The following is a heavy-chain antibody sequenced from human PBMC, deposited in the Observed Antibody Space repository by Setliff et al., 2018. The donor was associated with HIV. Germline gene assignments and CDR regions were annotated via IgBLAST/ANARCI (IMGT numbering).Heavy chain of an antibody. Sequence: PGGSLRLSCTASGFTFGDYAMSWVRQAPGKGLEWVGFIRSKAYGGTTEYAASVKGRFTISRDDSKSIAYLQMNSLKTEDTAVYYCTRGGITTVTTPHGYGAFDIWGQGTMVTVSS. J-gene: IGHJ3*02. CDR2: IRSKAYGGTT. D-gene: IGHD4-17*01. CDR3: TRGGITTVTTPHGYGAFDI. V-gene: IGHV3-49*04. CDR1: GFTFGDYA.